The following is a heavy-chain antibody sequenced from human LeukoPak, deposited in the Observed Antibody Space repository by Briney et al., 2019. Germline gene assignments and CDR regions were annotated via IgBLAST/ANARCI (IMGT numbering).Heavy chain of an antibody. CDR1: GGSMNNYY. CDR3: ARRARATVGGDYFDY. Sequence: KPSETLSLTCTVSGGSMNNYYWTWIQQPPGKGLEWIGYSYYTGNTNYNPSLRGRVTMSADTSKNQFSLKLNSVTAADTAVYYCARRARATVGGDYFDYWGQGTLVTVSS. D-gene: IGHD2-15*01. J-gene: IGHJ4*02. V-gene: IGHV4-59*08. CDR2: SYYTGNT.